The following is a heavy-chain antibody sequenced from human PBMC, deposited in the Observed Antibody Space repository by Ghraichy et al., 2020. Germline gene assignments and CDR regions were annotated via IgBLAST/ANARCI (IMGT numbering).Heavy chain of an antibody. CDR1: GFIFSSYN. D-gene: IGHD1-7*01. CDR2: ITGSLSNSNL. V-gene: IGHV3-48*02. J-gene: IGHJ4*01. CDR3: ARVPRITGTTRESDD. Sequence: GESLNISCAASGFIFSSYNMIWVRQAPGKGLEWVSYITGSLSNSNLYYADSVKGRFTISRDNAKNSLYLQMNSLRDEDTAVYYCARVPRITGTTRESDDWGHGTRDTVSS.